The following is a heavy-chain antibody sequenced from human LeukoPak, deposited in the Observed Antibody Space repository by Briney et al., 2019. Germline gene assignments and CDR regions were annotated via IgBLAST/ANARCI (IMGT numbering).Heavy chain of an antibody. CDR1: GYTFTSYG. D-gene: IGHD6-13*01. CDR3: ARDKVIASAGTPNWFDP. V-gene: IGHV1-18*01. J-gene: IGHJ5*02. CDR2: ISAYNGNT. Sequence: ASVKVSCKASGYTFTSYGMSWVRQAPGQGLEWMGWISAYNGNTNYAQKLQGRVTMTTDTSTSTAYMELRSLRSDDTAVYYCARDKVIASAGTPNWFDPWGQGTLVIVSS.